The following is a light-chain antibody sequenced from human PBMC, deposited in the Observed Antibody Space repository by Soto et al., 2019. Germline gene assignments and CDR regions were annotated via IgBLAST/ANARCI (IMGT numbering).Light chain of an antibody. Sequence: QSVLTQPASVSGSPGQSITISCTGTSSDVGGYNYVSWYQQHPGKAPKLMIYDVSYRPSGVSNRFSGSKSRNTASLTISGLQTEDEADYYCISYTVTTAVVFGGGTKLTVL. CDR1: SSDVGGYNY. CDR2: DVS. CDR3: ISYTVTTAVV. J-gene: IGLJ2*01. V-gene: IGLV2-14*01.